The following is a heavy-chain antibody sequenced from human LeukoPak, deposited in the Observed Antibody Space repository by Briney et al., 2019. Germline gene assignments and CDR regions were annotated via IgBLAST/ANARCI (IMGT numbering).Heavy chain of an antibody. V-gene: IGHV4-39*01. J-gene: IGHJ4*02. CDR3: ARLGYYDSSAYPKNFDY. CDR1: GGSISSSSYY. Sequence: SETLSLTCTVSGGSISSSSYYWGWIRQPPGKGLEWIGSIYYSGTTYYNPSLKSRVTISVDTSKNQFSLKLTSVTAADTAVYYCARLGYYDSSAYPKNFDYWGQGILVTVSS. CDR2: IYYSGTT. D-gene: IGHD3-22*01.